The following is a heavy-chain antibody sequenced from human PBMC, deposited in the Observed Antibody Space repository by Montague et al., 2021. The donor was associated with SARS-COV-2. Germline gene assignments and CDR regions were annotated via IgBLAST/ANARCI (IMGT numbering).Heavy chain of an antibody. CDR3: ARGSGWYKYWYFDL. CDR1: GESVSGFY. V-gene: IGHV4-34*01. J-gene: IGHJ2*01. Sequence: SETLSLTCAVYGESVSGFYWGWIRQPPGEGLEWLGEINHSGSPNYNLSLKSRVTISIDTSKNRFSLKLSSVTAADTAVYYCARGSGWYKYWYFDLWGRGTLVTVSS. D-gene: IGHD6-19*01. CDR2: INHSGSP.